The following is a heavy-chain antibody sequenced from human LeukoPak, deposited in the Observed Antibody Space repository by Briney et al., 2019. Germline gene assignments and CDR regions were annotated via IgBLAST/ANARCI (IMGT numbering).Heavy chain of an antibody. CDR3: ARGGQVWYLWTFDY. CDR1: GGTFSSYA. CDR2: IIPIFGTA. V-gene: IGHV1-69*13. D-gene: IGHD5-18*01. Sequence: SVKVSCKASGGTFSSYAISWVRQAPGQGLEWMGGIIPIFGTANYAQKFQGRVTITADESTSTAYMELSSLRSEDRAVYYCARGGQVWYLWTFDYWGQGTLFTVSS. J-gene: IGHJ4*02.